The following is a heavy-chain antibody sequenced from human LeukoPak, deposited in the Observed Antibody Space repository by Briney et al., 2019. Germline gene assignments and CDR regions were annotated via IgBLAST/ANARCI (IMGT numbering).Heavy chain of an antibody. CDR1: GGSFSGYY. Sequence: SDPLSLTCAVYGGSFSGYYWSWVRQPPGKGLEWIGEINHRGSANYNQSLKSRVNISIDTSKNQFSLKVSSVTAADTAVYYCARTSDRYCSGGSCYLAFWGQGTLVTVSS. D-gene: IGHD2-15*01. J-gene: IGHJ4*02. CDR2: INHRGSA. CDR3: ARTSDRYCSGGSCYLAF. V-gene: IGHV4-34*01.